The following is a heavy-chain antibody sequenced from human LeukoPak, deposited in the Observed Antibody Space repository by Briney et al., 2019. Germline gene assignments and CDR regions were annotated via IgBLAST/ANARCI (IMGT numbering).Heavy chain of an antibody. CDR3: AKAIRPQLTSNYFDD. D-gene: IGHD4-11*01. CDR1: GFTFSNYA. V-gene: IGHV3-30*04. J-gene: IGHJ4*02. Sequence: GGSLRLSCAASGFTFSNYAMHWVRQAPGKGLEWVALTSYDGSNKDYADSVRGRFTISRDNSKNTLYLQMNSLRAEDTTVYYCAKAIRPQLTSNYFDDWGQGTLVTVSS. CDR2: TSYDGSNK.